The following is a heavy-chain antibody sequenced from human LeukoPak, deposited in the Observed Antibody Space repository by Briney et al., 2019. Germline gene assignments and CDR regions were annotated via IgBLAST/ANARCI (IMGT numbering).Heavy chain of an antibody. CDR3: ARGGPYDSGSFYFDY. CDR2: IYTSGTT. V-gene: IGHV4-4*07. Sequence: SETLSLTCTVSGGSISNYYWNWIRQPAGKGLEWIGRIYTSGTTDYNPSLRSRVTVSVDTSKNHFSLRLSSVTAADTAVYYCARGGPYDSGSFYFDYWDQGTLVSVSS. CDR1: GGSISNYY. D-gene: IGHD1-26*01. J-gene: IGHJ4*02.